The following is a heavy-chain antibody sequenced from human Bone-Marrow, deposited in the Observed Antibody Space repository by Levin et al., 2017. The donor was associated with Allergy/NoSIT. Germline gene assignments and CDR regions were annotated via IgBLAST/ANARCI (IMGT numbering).Heavy chain of an antibody. CDR2: INPNSAAT. D-gene: IGHD1-1*01. J-gene: IGHJ2*01. CDR1: GYTFTAYF. CDR3: ARSGMRGLPFWYLDL. V-gene: IGHV1-2*02. Sequence: ASVKVSCTTSGYTFTAYFIHWFRQAPRQGLEWMGWINPNSAATYSPQKFQGRVTMTRDSSMTTAYMELNTLTSDDAALYFCARSGMRGLPFWYLDLWGRGTLVTVSS.